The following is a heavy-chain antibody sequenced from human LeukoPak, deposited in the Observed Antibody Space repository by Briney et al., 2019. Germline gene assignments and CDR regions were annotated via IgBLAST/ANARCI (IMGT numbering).Heavy chain of an antibody. Sequence: PETLSLSCTVSGGSISSYYWSWIRQPPGKGLEWIGYIYYSGSTNYNPSLKSRVTISVDTSKNQFSLKLSSVTAADTAVYYCARDLRGRGLDYWVEGTVVTVSS. V-gene: IGHV4-59*01. CDR1: GGSISSYY. D-gene: IGHD3-10*01. CDR2: IYYSGST. J-gene: IGHJ4*02. CDR3: ARDLRGRGLDY.